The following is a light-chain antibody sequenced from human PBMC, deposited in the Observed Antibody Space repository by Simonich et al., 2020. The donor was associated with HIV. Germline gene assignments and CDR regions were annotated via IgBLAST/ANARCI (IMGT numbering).Light chain of an antibody. CDR1: QSVLYSSNNKNY. Sequence: DIVMTQSPDSLAVSLGERATINCKSSQSVLYSSNNKNYLAWYQQKPGQPPKLLIYWASTRESGVPDRFSGSGSGTDFTRTISSLQAEDVAVYYCQQFHSAPLTFGGGTKVEIK. J-gene: IGKJ4*01. CDR3: QQFHSAPLT. V-gene: IGKV4-1*01. CDR2: WAS.